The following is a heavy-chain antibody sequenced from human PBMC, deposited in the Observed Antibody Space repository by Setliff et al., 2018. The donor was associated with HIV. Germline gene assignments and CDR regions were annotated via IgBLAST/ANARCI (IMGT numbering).Heavy chain of an antibody. CDR3: AKKTAAYTSGSWLHY. D-gene: IGHD3-10*01. Sequence: LSCASSGFTFSSYAMTWVRQAPGKGLECVAVISGSGGDTYYADSVKGRFVISREKSKSTLYLQMNSLRAEDTAVYYCAKKTAAYTSGSWLHYWGQGTLVTVSS. J-gene: IGHJ4*02. CDR2: ISGSGGDT. V-gene: IGHV3-23*01. CDR1: GFTFSSYA.